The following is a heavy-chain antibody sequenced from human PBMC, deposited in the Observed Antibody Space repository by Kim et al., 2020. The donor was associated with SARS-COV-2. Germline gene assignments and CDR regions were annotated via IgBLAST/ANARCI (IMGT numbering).Heavy chain of an antibody. CDR2: IYHSGST. D-gene: IGHD2-15*01. CDR3: ARDRDGIVSWFDP. J-gene: IGHJ5*02. V-gene: IGHV4-4*02. CDR1: GGSISSSNW. Sequence: SETLSLTCAVSGGSISSSNWWSWVRQPPGKGLEWIGEIYHSGSTNYNPSLKSRVTISVDKSKNQFSLKLSSVTAADTAVYYCARDRDGIVSWFDPWGQGTLVTVSS.